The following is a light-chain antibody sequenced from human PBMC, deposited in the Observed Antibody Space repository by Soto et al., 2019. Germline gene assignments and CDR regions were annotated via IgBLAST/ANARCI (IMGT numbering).Light chain of an antibody. CDR1: QSISTN. CDR2: DAS. V-gene: IGKV3-11*01. Sequence: EIVVTQSPATLSLSPGERATLSCRASQSISTNLAWYQQKPGQAPRLLIYDASNRATGIPARFTGSGSGTDFPLTISRLDHEDSAVYYCQQRSTLPLTFGGGTKVEIK. J-gene: IGKJ4*01. CDR3: QQRSTLPLT.